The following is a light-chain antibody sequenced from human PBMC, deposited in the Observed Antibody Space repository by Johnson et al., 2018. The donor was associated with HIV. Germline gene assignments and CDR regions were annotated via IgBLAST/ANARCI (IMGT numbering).Light chain of an antibody. V-gene: IGLV1-51*01. CDR2: DNN. CDR1: SSNIGNNY. J-gene: IGLJ1*01. CDR3: GTWDSSLSALYV. Sequence: QSVLTQSPSVSAAPGQKVTISCSGSSSNIGNNYVSWYQQLPGRAPKLLIYDNNKRPSGIPDRFSGSKSGTSATLGITGLQTGDEADYYCGTWDSSLSALYVFGTGTKVTVL.